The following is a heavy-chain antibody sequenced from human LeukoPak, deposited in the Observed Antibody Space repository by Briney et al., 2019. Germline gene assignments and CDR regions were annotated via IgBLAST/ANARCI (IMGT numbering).Heavy chain of an antibody. CDR3: AKDGGYDSSGYYSNGMDV. CDR1: GFTFSSYA. V-gene: IGHV3-23*01. Sequence: GGSLRLSCAASGFTFSSYAMSWVRQAPGKGLEWVSAISGSGGSTYYADSVKGRFTISRDNSKNTLYLQMNSLRAEDTAVYYCAKDGGYDSSGYYSNGMDVWGQGTTVTVSS. J-gene: IGHJ6*02. CDR2: ISGSGGST. D-gene: IGHD3-22*01.